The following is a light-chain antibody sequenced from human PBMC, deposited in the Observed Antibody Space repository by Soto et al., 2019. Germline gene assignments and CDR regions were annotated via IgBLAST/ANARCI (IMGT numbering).Light chain of an antibody. CDR2: GAS. V-gene: IGKV3-20*01. Sequence: EIVLTQSPGTLSLSPGERATLSCRTSETVSSYYLAWYQQKPGQAPRLLIYGASNRATGIPDAFSGSGSGTDFTLTISRLEPEDFAVYYCHQYGRSPRTFGQGTKVEI. J-gene: IGKJ1*01. CDR3: HQYGRSPRT. CDR1: ETVSSYY.